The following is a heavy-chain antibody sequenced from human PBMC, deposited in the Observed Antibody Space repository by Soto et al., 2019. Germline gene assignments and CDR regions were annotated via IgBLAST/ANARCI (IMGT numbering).Heavy chain of an antibody. J-gene: IGHJ4*02. Sequence: QVQLQESGPGLVKPSGTLSLTCAVSGDSISSDKWWSWVRQPPGKGLEWIGEIHHSGNSNYNPSLKXRXTXSXXKSKNQVSLNLSSVPDADTAVYYCARGERQQQRDYWGQGTLVTVSS. CDR1: GDSISSDKW. CDR3: ARGERQQQRDY. D-gene: IGHD6-25*01. CDR2: IHHSGNS. V-gene: IGHV4-4*02.